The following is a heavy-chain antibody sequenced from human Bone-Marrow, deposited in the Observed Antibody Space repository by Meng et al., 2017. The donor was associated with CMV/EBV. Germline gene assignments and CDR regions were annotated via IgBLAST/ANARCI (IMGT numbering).Heavy chain of an antibody. CDR1: GFTFDDYA. CDR2: ISWNSGSI. D-gene: IGHD1-26*01. CDR3: AKVGWVGAYYFDY. J-gene: IGHJ4*02. Sequence: SLKISCAASGFTFDDYAMHWVRQAPGKGLEWVSGISWNSGSIGYADSVKGRFTISRDNSKNTLYLQMNSLRAEDTAVYYCAKVGWVGAYYFDYWGQGTLVTVSS. V-gene: IGHV3-9*01.